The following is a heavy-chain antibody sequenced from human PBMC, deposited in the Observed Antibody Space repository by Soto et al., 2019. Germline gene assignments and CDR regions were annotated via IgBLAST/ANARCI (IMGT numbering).Heavy chain of an antibody. Sequence: QLQLQESGSGLVKPSQTLSLTCAVSGGSISSGGYSWSWIRQPPGKGLEWIGYIYHSGSTYYTPPRXSXXARSVDRSKNQFSRRLSSVTAADTDVYYCARVPDRWGQGTLVTVSS. CDR1: GGSISSGGYS. V-gene: IGHV4-30-2*01. J-gene: IGHJ5*02. CDR2: IYHSGST. D-gene: IGHD2-2*01. CDR3: ARVPDR.